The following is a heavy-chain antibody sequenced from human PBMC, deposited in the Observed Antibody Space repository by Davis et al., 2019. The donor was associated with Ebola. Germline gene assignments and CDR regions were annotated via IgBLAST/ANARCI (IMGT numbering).Heavy chain of an antibody. CDR2: IYPGDSDT. CDR3: ARPHSGYDKWFDY. J-gene: IGHJ4*02. Sequence: PGGSLRLSCKASGYSFTSYWIAWVRQLPGKGLEWMGIIYPGDSDTRYSPSFQGQVTISADKSISTAYLEWCSLKASVIAMYYCARPHSGYDKWFDYWGQGALVPLSS. V-gene: IGHV5-51*01. D-gene: IGHD5-12*01. CDR1: GYSFTSYW.